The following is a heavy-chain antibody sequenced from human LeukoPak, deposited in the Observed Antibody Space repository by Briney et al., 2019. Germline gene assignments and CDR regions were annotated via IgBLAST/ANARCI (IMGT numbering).Heavy chain of an antibody. CDR3: AKGERVYCSASTCYPFDY. CDR1: GFTFITYA. D-gene: IGHD2-15*01. V-gene: IGHV3-23*01. J-gene: IGHJ4*02. Sequence: GGSLRLSCAASGFTFITYAMNWVRQALGRRLEWGSSITGGGESTYHADSVKGLFTISRDNSKNTVSLQMNSLRAEDTAVYYCAKGERVYCSASTCYPFDYWGQGILVSVSS. CDR2: ITGGGEST.